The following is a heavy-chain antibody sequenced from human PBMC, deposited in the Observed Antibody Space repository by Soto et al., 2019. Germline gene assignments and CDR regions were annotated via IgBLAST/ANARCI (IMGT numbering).Heavy chain of an antibody. V-gene: IGHV4-59*01. CDR1: GGSMIAYY. J-gene: IGHJ4*02. CDR2: TYYSGST. CDR3: ARVRGTAGKRYFDY. D-gene: IGHD6-13*01. Sequence: LETLSLTCTVSGGSMIAYYWNWMRQPPGKGLQWIGYTYYSGSTTYNPSLKSRVTISVDSSKNQFSLKLDSVTPADTAVYYCARVRGTAGKRYFDYWGPGTLVTVSS.